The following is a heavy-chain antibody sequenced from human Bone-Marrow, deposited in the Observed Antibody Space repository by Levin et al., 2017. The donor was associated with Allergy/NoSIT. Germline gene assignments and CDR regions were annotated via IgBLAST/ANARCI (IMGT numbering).Heavy chain of an antibody. V-gene: IGHV1-2*02. CDR1: GYDFNDFY. CDR2: IIPHSGDT. Sequence: ASVKVSCKASGYDFNDFYIHWVRQAPGQGLEWMGWIIPHSGDTNYAQKFQGRVTMTRDTSISTAYMDLSRLSSDDTAVFYCARGGRWLDYWGQGTPVAVSS. CDR3: ARGGRWLDY. D-gene: IGHD3-16*01. J-gene: IGHJ4*02.